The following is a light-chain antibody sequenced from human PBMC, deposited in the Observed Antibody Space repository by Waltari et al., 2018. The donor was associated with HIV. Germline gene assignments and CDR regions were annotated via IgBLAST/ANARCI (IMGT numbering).Light chain of an antibody. CDR1: QDSSSY. J-gene: IGKJ1*01. V-gene: IGKV1-9*01. CDR3: QQLNSYPVT. Sequence: DIQLTQSPSFLSASIGDRVTITCRASQDSSSYLAWYQQKPGKAPKVLFYAVSTLQSGVPSRFSGSGSGTEFTLTITSLQAEDFATYYCQQLNSYPVTFGQGTKVEIK. CDR2: AVS.